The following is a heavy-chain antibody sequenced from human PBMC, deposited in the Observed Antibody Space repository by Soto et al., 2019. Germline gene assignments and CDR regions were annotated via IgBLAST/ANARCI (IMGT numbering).Heavy chain of an antibody. V-gene: IGHV3-15*01. J-gene: IGHJ4*02. CDR2: TTSKTDGGTT. CDR1: GFTFTNAW. CDR3: VTDRLV. D-gene: IGHD2-2*01. Sequence: EVQLVESGGGLVKPGGSLRLSSAASGFTFTNAWMNWVRQAPGKGLESIGRTTSKTDGGTTDYAAAVKGRFIISIDDSKNTLFLQMRSLQIDDTAVYYSVTDRLVRGQATLVTVFS.